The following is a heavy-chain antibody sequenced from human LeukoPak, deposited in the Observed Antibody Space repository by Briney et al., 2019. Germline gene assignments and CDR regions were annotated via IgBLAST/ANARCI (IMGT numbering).Heavy chain of an antibody. CDR1: GGSFSGYY. CDR3: ARNDSVAGTTFDY. V-gene: IGHV4-34*01. J-gene: IGHJ4*02. CDR2: INHSGST. Sequence: PSETLSLTCAVYGGSFSGYYWSWIRQPPGKGLEWIGEINHSGSTKYNPSLKSRVTISVDTSKNQFSLKLSSVTAADTAVCYCARNDSVAGTTFDYWGQGTLVTVSS. D-gene: IGHD6-19*01.